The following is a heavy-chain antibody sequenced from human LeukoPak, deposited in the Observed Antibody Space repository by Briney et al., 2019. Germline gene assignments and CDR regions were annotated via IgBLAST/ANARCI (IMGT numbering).Heavy chain of an antibody. V-gene: IGHV3-30*01. CDR1: GFTFSSYA. Sequence: PGRSLRLSCAASGFTFSSYAMHWVRQAPGKGLEWVAVISYGGSNKYYADSVKGRFTISRDNSKNTLYLQMNSLRAEDTAVYYCARAGYSYGFNNYYYYYYMDVWGKGTTVTVSS. J-gene: IGHJ6*03. CDR3: ARAGYSYGFNNYYYYYYMDV. CDR2: ISYGGSNK. D-gene: IGHD5-18*01.